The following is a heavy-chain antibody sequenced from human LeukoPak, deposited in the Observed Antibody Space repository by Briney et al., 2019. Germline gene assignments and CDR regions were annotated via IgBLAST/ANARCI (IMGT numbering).Heavy chain of an antibody. CDR2: IWYDGSNK. CDR1: GFTFSSYG. Sequence: PGGSLRLSCAASGFTFSSYGMHWVRQAPGKGLEWVAVIWYDGSNKYYADSVKGRFTISRDKSKNTLYLQMNSLRAEDTAVYYCARALYSSSWYGYWGQGTLVTASS. D-gene: IGHD6-13*01. V-gene: IGHV3-33*01. J-gene: IGHJ4*02. CDR3: ARALYSSSWYGY.